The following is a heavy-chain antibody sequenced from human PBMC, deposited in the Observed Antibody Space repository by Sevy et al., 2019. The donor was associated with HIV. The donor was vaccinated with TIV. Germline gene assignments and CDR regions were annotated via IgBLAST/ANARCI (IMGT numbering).Heavy chain of an antibody. V-gene: IGHV3-23*01. J-gene: IGHJ3*02. CDR1: GFTFSSFA. CDR3: AKSYYYDSSDYYPLYAFDI. CDR2: ISGNNGNT. Sequence: GGSLRLSCAASGFTFSSFAMSWVRQAPGKGLEWVSGISGNNGNTYYADSVKGRFTISRDNSKNTLFLQMNSLRAEDKSVYYCAKSYYYDSSDYYPLYAFDIWGQGTMVTVSS. D-gene: IGHD3-22*01.